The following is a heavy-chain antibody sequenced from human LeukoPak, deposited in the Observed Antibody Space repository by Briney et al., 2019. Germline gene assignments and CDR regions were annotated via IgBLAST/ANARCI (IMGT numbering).Heavy chain of an antibody. V-gene: IGHV3-23*01. J-gene: IGHJ4*02. Sequence: GGSLRLSCAASGFTFSSYGMSWVRQAPGKGLEWVSAISGSGGSTYYAASVKGRFTISRDNSKNTLYLQMNSLRAEDTAIYYCAKGGGSGTTYYFDYWGQGTLVTVSS. CDR3: AKGGGSGTTYYFDY. CDR2: ISGSGGST. CDR1: GFTFSSYG. D-gene: IGHD1-7*01.